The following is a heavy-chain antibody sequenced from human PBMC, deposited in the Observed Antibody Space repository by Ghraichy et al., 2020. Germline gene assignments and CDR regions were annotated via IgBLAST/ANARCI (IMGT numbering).Heavy chain of an antibody. J-gene: IGHJ3*02. CDR1: GFTFSSYS. CDR3: ARETSGGSDAFDI. V-gene: IGHV3-48*01. Sequence: GGSLRLSCAASGFTFSSYSMNWVRQAPGKGLEWVSYISSSSSTIYYADSVKCRFTISRDNAKNSMYLQMNSLRAGDTAVYYFARETSGGSDAFDIWGQGKRVTVAA. D-gene: IGHD2-15*01. CDR2: ISSSSSTI.